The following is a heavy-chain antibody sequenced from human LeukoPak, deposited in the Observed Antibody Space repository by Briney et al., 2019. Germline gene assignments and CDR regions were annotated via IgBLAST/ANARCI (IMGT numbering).Heavy chain of an antibody. CDR1: GGTFISYA. CDR3: AIISHYYYYMDV. D-gene: IGHD3-10*01. V-gene: IGHV1-69*05. CDR2: IIPIFGRA. J-gene: IGHJ6*03. Sequence: SVTVSCKASGGTFISYAISWVRQAPAKGLEWMGGIIPIFGRANYAQKFQGRVTITTDESTSTAYMELSSLRSEDTAVYYCAIISHYYYYMDVWGKGTTVTVSS.